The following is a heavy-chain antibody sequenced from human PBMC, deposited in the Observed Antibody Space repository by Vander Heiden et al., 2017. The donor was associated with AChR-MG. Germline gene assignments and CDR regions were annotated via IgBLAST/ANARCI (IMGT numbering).Heavy chain of an antibody. J-gene: IGHJ4*02. CDR1: GSSFTDNY. V-gene: IGHV1-2*02. CDR2: MNPNNGGT. D-gene: IGHD3-16*01. Sequence: QVQLVQSGAEVKKPGASVRASFKGSGSSFTDNYIPAVRQAPGQGLEWMGWMNPNNGGTNFAQKFQGRVSMTRDTSISTAYMDLSRLRSDDTAFYYCARDLTGLGGITTYWGQGTLVTVSS. CDR3: ARDLTGLGGITTY.